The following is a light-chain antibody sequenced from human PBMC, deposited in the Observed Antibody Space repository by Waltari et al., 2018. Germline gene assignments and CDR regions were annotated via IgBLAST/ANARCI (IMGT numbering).Light chain of an antibody. CDR1: NIGGKT. CDR2: DDT. CDR3: HVWDSSSDHWV. V-gene: IGLV3-21*03. Sequence: SYVMTQPPSVSVAPGKTARITCGGNNIGGKTVHWYQQKPGQAPVLVIFDDTDRPSGIPERFSGSNAGTTATLTINRVAAGDEADYYCHVWDSSSDHWVFGGGTKLTVL. J-gene: IGLJ3*02.